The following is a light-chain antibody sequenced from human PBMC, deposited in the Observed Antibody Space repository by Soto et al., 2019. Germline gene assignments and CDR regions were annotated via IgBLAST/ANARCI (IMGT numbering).Light chain of an antibody. CDR2: DAS. CDR1: QSVNTF. CDR3: QQYNNWPRAT. J-gene: IGKJ4*01. Sequence: DIVLTQSPATLSLSPGERATLSCRASQSVNTFLAWYQQKPGQAPRLLIYDASNRATGIPDRFSGSGSGTDFTLTISSLEPEDFGVYYCQQYNNWPRATFGGGTKVDIK. V-gene: IGKV3-11*01.